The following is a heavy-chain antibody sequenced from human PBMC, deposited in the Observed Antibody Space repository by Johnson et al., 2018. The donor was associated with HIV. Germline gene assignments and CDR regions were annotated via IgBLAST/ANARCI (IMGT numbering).Heavy chain of an antibody. V-gene: IGHV3-23*04. CDR2: ISGSGGST. CDR3: AKDRYYDSSGPDAFDI. CDR1: GFTFSSYA. D-gene: IGHD3-22*01. J-gene: IGHJ3*02. Sequence: VQLVESGGGLVQPGGSLRLSCAASGFTFSSYAMSWVRQAPGKGLEWVSAISGSGGSTYYADSVKGRFTISRDNAKNSLSLQMNSLRAEDTAVYYCAKDRYYDSSGPDAFDIWGQGTMVTVSS.